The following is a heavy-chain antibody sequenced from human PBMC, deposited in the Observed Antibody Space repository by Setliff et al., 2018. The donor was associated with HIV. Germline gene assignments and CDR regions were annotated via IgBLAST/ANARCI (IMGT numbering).Heavy chain of an antibody. CDR1: GFTFNSYS. Sequence: GGSLRLSCAASGFTFNSYSMNWVRQAPGKGLEWISSISYRSSYIYYSDSVKGRFTMSRDNAKNSLYLQMNSLRAEDTAIYYCARDDPAGGIDFWGQGTLVTVSS. CDR2: ISYRSSYI. D-gene: IGHD1-26*01. V-gene: IGHV3-21*01. J-gene: IGHJ4*02. CDR3: ARDDPAGGIDF.